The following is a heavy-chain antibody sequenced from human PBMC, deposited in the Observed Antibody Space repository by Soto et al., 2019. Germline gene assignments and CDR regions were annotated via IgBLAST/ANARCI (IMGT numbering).Heavy chain of an antibody. CDR1: GFTFSSYG. CDR3: AKEVYYYDSSGYYYGTYYYYGMDV. CDR2: ISYDGSNK. D-gene: IGHD3-22*01. J-gene: IGHJ6*02. V-gene: IGHV3-30*18. Sequence: ESGGGVVQPGRSLRLSCAASGFTFSSYGMHWVRQAPGKGLEWVAVISYDGSNKYYADSVKGRFTISRDNSKNTLYLQMNSLIAEDTAVYYCAKEVYYYDSSGYYYGTYYYYGMDVWGQGTTVTVSS.